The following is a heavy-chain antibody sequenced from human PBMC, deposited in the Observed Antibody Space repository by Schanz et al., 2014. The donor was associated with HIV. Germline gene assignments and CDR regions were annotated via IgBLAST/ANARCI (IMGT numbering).Heavy chain of an antibody. Sequence: EVQLLESGGGLVQPGGSLRISCVASGFSFLRYEMSWVRQAPGKGLEWLSTLSGSGDRTHYADSVKGRVTISRDNSKNTLYLQMNSLRVEDTAVYYCAKADEIRHFDWYHPPFDSWGQGTLVTVSS. J-gene: IGHJ4*02. CDR2: LSGSGDRT. CDR3: AKADEIRHFDWYHPPFDS. CDR1: GFSFLRYE. V-gene: IGHV3-23*01. D-gene: IGHD3-9*01.